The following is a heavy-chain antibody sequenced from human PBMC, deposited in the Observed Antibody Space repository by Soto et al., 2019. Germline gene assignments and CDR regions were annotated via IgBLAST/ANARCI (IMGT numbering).Heavy chain of an antibody. CDR3: VRDDPGRPELFDY. V-gene: IGHV3-74*01. CDR1: GFTFKTYW. CDR2: INQDGTRT. Sequence: GGSLRLSCAVSGFTFKTYWMHWVRHAPGKGLVWVSRINQDGTRTDYADSVKGRVTISRDNAKDTVYLQMSSLRVEDTAVYYCVRDDPGRPELFDYWGQGTLVTVS. D-gene: IGHD1-26*01. J-gene: IGHJ4*02.